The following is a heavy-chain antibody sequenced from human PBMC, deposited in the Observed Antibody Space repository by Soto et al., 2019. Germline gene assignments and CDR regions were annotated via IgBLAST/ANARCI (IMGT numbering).Heavy chain of an antibody. J-gene: IGHJ6*02. Sequence: GASVKVSCKASGGTFSSYAISWVRQAPGQGLERMGGIIPIFGTANYAQKFQGRVTITADESTSTAYMELSSLRSEDTAVHYCASVFPFPLSVSYYGGGYYYYGMDVWGRGTTVTVSS. CDR2: IIPIFGTA. V-gene: IGHV1-69*13. D-gene: IGHD1-26*01. CDR3: ASVFPFPLSVSYYGGGYYYYGMDV. CDR1: GGTFSSYA.